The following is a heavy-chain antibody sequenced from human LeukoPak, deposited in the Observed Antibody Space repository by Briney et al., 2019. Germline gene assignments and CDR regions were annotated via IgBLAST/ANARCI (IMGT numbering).Heavy chain of an antibody. J-gene: IGHJ4*02. CDR3: ARADSSGWPWVYYLDY. D-gene: IGHD6-25*01. CDR1: GFTFSSYS. CDR2: ISSSSSYI. Sequence: PGGSLRLFCAASGFTFSSYSMNWVRQAPGRGLEWVSSISSSSSYIYYAASVKGRFTISRDNAKNSLYLQMNSLNAEDTAVYYGARADSSGWPWVYYLDYWGQGTLVTVSS. V-gene: IGHV3-21*01.